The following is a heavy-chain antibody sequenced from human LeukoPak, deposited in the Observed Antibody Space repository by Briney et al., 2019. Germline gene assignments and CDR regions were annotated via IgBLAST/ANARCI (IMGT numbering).Heavy chain of an antibody. CDR2: ISYDGSNK. V-gene: IGHV3-30-3*01. CDR1: GFTFSSYA. J-gene: IGHJ6*02. D-gene: IGHD1-1*01. CDR3: AGELDYYGMDV. Sequence: PGRSLRLSCAASGFTFSSYAMHWVRQAPGKGLEWVAVISYDGSNKYYAVSVKGRFTISRDNSKNTLYLQMNSLRAEDTAVYYCAGELDYYGMDVWGQGTTVTVSS.